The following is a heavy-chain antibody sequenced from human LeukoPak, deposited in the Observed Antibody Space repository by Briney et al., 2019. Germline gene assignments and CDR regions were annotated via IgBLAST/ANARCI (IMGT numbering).Heavy chain of an antibody. CDR1: GGSLSGYY. Sequence: SETLSLTCTVSGGSLSGYYWSWLRQPPGKGVEWMGYIYYSGSTNYNPSLTSRVTISVDTSKNQFSLKLSSVTAADTAVYYCAGGLGSGYDSVDAFDIWGHGPMVTVSS. D-gene: IGHD5-12*01. J-gene: IGHJ3*02. V-gene: IGHV4-59*01. CDR2: IYYSGST. CDR3: AGGLGSGYDSVDAFDI.